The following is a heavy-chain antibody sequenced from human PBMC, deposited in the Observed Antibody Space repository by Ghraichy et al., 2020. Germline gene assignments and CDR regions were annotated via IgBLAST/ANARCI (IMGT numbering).Heavy chain of an antibody. CDR1: GASIRRGDHY. CDR2: IYYSGSA. D-gene: IGHD5-12*01. Sequence: SLNISCTVSGASIRRGDHYWSWIRHHPGKGLEWIGYIYYSGSAYYNPSLKSRVTISVDTSRNQFSLRVTSLTAADTAVYYCARRHGYSGSMDYWGQGTLVSVSS. J-gene: IGHJ4*02. V-gene: IGHV4-31*03. CDR3: ARRHGYSGSMDY.